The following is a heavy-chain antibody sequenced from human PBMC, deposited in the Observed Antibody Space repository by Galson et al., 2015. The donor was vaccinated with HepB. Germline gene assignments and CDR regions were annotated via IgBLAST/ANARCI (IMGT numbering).Heavy chain of an antibody. CDR2: IYTSGST. D-gene: IGHD3-22*01. Sequence: VSGGSISSYYWSWIRQPAGKGLEWIGRIYTSGSTNYNPSLKSRVTMSVDTSKNQFSLKLSSVTAADTAVYYCARDDGRYYDSSGYYSRAEYFQHWGQGTLVTVSS. J-gene: IGHJ1*01. CDR1: GGSISSYY. V-gene: IGHV4-4*07. CDR3: ARDDGRYYDSSGYYSRAEYFQH.